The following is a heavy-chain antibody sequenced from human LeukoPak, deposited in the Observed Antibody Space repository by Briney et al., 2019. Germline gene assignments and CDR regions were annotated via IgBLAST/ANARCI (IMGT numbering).Heavy chain of an antibody. D-gene: IGHD3-10*01. CDR1: GFTFSSYS. CDR2: ISSSSSYI. Sequence: PGGSLRLSCAASGFTFSSYSMNWVRQAPGKGLEWVSPISSSSSYIYYADSVKGRFTISRDNSKNTLYLQMNSLRAEDTAVYYCAKDRAVDVLLWFGELLDAFDIWGQGTMVTVSS. CDR3: AKDRAVDVLLWFGELLDAFDI. V-gene: IGHV3-21*01. J-gene: IGHJ3*02.